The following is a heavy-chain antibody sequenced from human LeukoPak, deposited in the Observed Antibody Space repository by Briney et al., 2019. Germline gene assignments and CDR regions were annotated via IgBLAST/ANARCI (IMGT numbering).Heavy chain of an antibody. CDR1: GGSISSYY. CDR3: ARFIKHVDTAHFDY. V-gene: IGHV4-59*08. J-gene: IGHJ4*02. CDR2: IYYSGST. D-gene: IGHD5-18*01. Sequence: PSETLSLTCTVSGGSISSYYWSWSRQPPGKGLEWIGYIYYSGSTNYNPSLKSRVTISVDTSKNQFSLKLSSVTAADTAVYYCARFIKHVDTAHFDYWGQGTLVTVSS.